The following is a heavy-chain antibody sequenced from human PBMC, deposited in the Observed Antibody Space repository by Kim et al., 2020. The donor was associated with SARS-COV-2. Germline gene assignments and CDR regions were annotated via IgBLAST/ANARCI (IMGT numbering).Heavy chain of an antibody. J-gene: IGHJ6*02. CDR3: ARGKPSRPWIQGYYGMDV. CDR2: INHSGST. V-gene: IGHV4-34*01. Sequence: SETLSLTCAVYGGSFSGYYWSWIRQPPGKGLEWIGEINHSGSTNYNPSLKSRVTISVDTSKNQFSLKLSSVTAADTAVYYCARGKPSRPWIQGYYGMDVWGQGTTVTVSS. CDR1: GGSFSGYY. D-gene: IGHD5-18*01.